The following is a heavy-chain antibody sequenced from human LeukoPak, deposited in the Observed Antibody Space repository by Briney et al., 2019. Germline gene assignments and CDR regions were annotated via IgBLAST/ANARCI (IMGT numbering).Heavy chain of an antibody. CDR1: GYTFTSYY. Sequence: GASVKVSCKASGYTFTSYYMHWVRQAPGQGLEWMGIINPSGGSTHYAQKFQGRVTMTRDTSTSTLYMELSSLRSEDTAVYYCSMGMPPTGYYFDYWGQGTLVTVSS. V-gene: IGHV1-46*01. J-gene: IGHJ4*02. CDR3: SMGMPPTGYYFDY. D-gene: IGHD2-8*02. CDR2: INPSGGST.